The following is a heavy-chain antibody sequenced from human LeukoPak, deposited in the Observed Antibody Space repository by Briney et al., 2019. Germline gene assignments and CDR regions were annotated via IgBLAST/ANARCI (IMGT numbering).Heavy chain of an antibody. CDR3: ARDLGYRPFDP. CDR1: GYTFTSYD. J-gene: IGHJ5*02. V-gene: IGHV1-8*01. CDR2: MNPNSGNT. Sequence: GASVKVSCKASGYTFTSYDINWVRQATGQGLEWMGWMNPNSGNTGYAQKSQGRVTITRNTSISTAYMELSSLRSEDTAVYYCARDLGYRPFDPWGQGTLVTVSS. D-gene: IGHD2-15*01.